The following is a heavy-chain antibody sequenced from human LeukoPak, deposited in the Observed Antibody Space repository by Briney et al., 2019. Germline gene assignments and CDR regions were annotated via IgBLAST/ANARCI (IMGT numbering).Heavy chain of an antibody. CDR2: ITTSGGNT. V-gene: IGHV3-23*01. D-gene: IGHD7-27*01. CDR3: AKDGGLWVSAHWGDS. J-gene: IGHJ4*02. CDR1: GFTFSSYT. Sequence: PGGSLRLSCAASGFTFSSYTMSRVRQAPGKGLEWVSTITTSGGNTYYADSVKGRFTVSRDNSKNTLFLQMNSLRAEDTAVYYCAKDGGLWVSAHWGDSWGRGTLVTVSS.